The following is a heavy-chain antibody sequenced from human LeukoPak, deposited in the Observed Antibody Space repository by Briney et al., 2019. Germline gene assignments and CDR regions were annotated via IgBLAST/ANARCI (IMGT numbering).Heavy chain of an antibody. CDR3: ARDGGELDDAFDI. D-gene: IGHD1-1*01. Sequence: SETLSLTCTVSGGSISSYYWSWIRQPPGKGLEWIGYIYYSGSTNYNPSLMSRVTISVDTSKNQFSLKLSSVTAADTAVYYCARDGGELDDAFDIWGQGTMVTVSS. CDR2: IYYSGST. J-gene: IGHJ3*02. CDR1: GGSISSYY. V-gene: IGHV4-59*01.